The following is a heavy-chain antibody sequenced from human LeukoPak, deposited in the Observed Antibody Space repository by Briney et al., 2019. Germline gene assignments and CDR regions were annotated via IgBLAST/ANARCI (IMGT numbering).Heavy chain of an antibody. Sequence: QPGGSLRLSCAASGFTFSSYAMSWVRQAPGKGLEWVSGISGGADTTYYADSVKGRFSVSRDNSKNTLYLQMNSLRAEDTAVYYCARDASIAVAGTDYWGQGTLVTVSS. J-gene: IGHJ4*02. CDR1: GFTFSSYA. CDR3: ARDASIAVAGTDY. V-gene: IGHV3-23*01. D-gene: IGHD6-19*01. CDR2: ISGGADTT.